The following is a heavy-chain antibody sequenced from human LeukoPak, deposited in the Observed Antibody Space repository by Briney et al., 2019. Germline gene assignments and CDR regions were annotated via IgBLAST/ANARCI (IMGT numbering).Heavy chain of an antibody. J-gene: IGHJ6*02. D-gene: IGHD3-3*01. V-gene: IGHV4-39*01. CDR3: ARHSGALFGPKDV. CDR2: VHSSAYT. CDR1: GGSISSRSYY. Sequence: SETLSLTCTVSGGSISSRSYYWGWVRQPPGKGLEWIGVVHSSAYTYYNPSLKSRVTISVDTSKSHFSPILTSVTAADTALYYCARHSGALFGPKDVWGQGTTVTVSS.